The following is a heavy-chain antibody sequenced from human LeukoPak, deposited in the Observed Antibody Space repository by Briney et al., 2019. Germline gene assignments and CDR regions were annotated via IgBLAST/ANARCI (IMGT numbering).Heavy chain of an antibody. CDR3: ARDGLSKEAFDI. D-gene: IGHD3-3*02. Sequence: SSETLSLTCTVSGYSISSGYYWGWIRQPPGKGLEWIGSIYHSGSTYYNPSLKSRVTISVDTSKNQFSLKLSSVTAADTAVYYCARDGLSKEAFDIWGQGTMVTVSS. V-gene: IGHV4-38-2*02. J-gene: IGHJ3*02. CDR1: GYSISSGYY. CDR2: IYHSGST.